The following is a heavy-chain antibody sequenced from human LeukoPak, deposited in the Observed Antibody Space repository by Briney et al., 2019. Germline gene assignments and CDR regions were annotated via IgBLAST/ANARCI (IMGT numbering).Heavy chain of an antibody. D-gene: IGHD5-18*01. J-gene: IGHJ6*02. CDR1: GFTFSSYS. Sequence: PGGSLRLSCAASGFTFSSYSMNWVRQALGKGLEWVSSISSSSSTIYYADSVKGRFTISRDNAENSLYLQMNSLRAEDTAVYYCARDHPWIPYYGMDVWGQGTTVTVSS. V-gene: IGHV3-48*01. CDR3: ARDHPWIPYYGMDV. CDR2: ISSSSSTI.